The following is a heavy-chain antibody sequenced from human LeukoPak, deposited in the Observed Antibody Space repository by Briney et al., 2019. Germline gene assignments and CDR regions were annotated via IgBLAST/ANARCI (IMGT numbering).Heavy chain of an antibody. Sequence: SETLSLTCTVSGGSISSYHWSWIRQPPGKGLEWIGYIYYSGSTNYNPSLKSRVTISVNTSKNQFSLKLSSVTAADTAVYYCASAERPYYYDSSGYQTYAFDYWGQGTLVTVSS. CDR3: ASAERPYYYDSSGYQTYAFDY. CDR1: GGSISSYH. CDR2: IYYSGST. D-gene: IGHD3-22*01. V-gene: IGHV4-59*01. J-gene: IGHJ4*02.